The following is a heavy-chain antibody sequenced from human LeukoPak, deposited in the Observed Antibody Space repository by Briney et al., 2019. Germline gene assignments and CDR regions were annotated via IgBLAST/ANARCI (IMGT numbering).Heavy chain of an antibody. J-gene: IGHJ4*02. CDR3: AKLSRGYSGYGGGDY. Sequence: GGSLRLSCAASGFTFSSYGMHWVRQAPGKGLEWVAVISYDGSNKYYADSVKGRFTISRDNSKNTLYLQMNSPRAEDTAVYYCAKLSRGYSGYGGGDYWGQGTLVTVSS. CDR2: ISYDGSNK. CDR1: GFTFSSYG. D-gene: IGHD5-12*01. V-gene: IGHV3-30*18.